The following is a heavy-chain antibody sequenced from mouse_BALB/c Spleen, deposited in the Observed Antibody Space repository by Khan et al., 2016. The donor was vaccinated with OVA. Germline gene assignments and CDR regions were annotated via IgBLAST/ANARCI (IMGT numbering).Heavy chain of an antibody. D-gene: IGHD2-3*01. Sequence: QVQLKQSGPGLVQPSQSLSITCTVSGFSLSSYGVQWVRQSPGQGLEWLGVIWSGGSTDYSAAFISRLSISKDNSKSQVFFKMNSLQANDTAIYYCARRGDGYYVIAYWGQGTLVTVSA. CDR3: ARRGDGYYVIAY. J-gene: IGHJ3*01. CDR1: GFSLSSYG. CDR2: IWSGGST. V-gene: IGHV2-2*02.